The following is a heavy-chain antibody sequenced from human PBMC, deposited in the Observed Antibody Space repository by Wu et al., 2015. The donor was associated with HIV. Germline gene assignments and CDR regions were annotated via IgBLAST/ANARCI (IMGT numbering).Heavy chain of an antibody. CDR1: GGTFSSFA. J-gene: IGHJ4*02. D-gene: IGHD2-15*01. CDR2: IIPLFDTS. V-gene: IGHV1-69*12. Sequence: QVQLVQSGAEVKKPGSLVKVSCKASGGTFSSFAVSWVRQAPGQGLEWMGGIIPLFDTSHSAQNFQGRVTITADESTSTAYMELSSLRSEDTAVYYCARDSEGSGGSYYSGYVGPGNAGHRLL. CDR3: ARDSEGSGGSYYSGY.